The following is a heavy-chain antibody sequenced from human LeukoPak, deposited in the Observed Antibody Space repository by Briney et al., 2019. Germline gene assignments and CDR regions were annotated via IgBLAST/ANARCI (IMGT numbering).Heavy chain of an antibody. V-gene: IGHV3-23*01. CDR2: TSDSGGST. Sequence: GGSLRLSCAASGFTFRSYAMSWVRQAPGKGLEWVSTTSDSGGSTYYADSVKGRFTISRDNFKNTLYLQMNSLRADDTAVYYCATHSDFGSGSYRCFDPWGQGTLVIVSS. CDR1: GFTFRSYA. CDR3: ATHSDFGSGSYRCFDP. J-gene: IGHJ5*02. D-gene: IGHD3-10*01.